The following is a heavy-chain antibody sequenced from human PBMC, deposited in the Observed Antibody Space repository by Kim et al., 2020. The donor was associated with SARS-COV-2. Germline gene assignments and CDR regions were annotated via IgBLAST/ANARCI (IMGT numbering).Heavy chain of an antibody. CDR1: GGSISSGGYY. Sequence: SETLSLTCTVSGGSISSGGYYWSWIRQHPGKGREWIGYNYYSGSTYYNPSHKSRVTISVDTTKNQFSLKMSSVTAADTAVYYCARVPSITIFGVVSNFDYWGQGTLVTVAS. CDR2: NYYSGST. CDR3: ARVPSITIFGVVSNFDY. J-gene: IGHJ4*02. D-gene: IGHD3-3*01. V-gene: IGHV4-31*03.